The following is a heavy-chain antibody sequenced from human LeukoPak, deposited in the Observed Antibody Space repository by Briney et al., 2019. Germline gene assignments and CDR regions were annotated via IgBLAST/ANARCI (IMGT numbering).Heavy chain of an antibody. CDR3: AKDGRDWGSYFDY. V-gene: IGHV3-23*01. CDR2: IDGNGGST. CDR1: GFTFSSYV. J-gene: IGHJ4*02. D-gene: IGHD2-21*02. Sequence: GGSLRLSCAASGFTFSSYVMSWVRQAPGKGLEWVSSIDGNGGSTHYADSVRGRFTISRDNSKNTLYLQMNSLRAEDTALYYRAKDGRDWGSYFDYWGQGILVTVSS.